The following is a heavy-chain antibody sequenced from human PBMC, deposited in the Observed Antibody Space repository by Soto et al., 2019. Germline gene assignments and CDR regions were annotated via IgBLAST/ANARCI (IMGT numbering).Heavy chain of an antibody. V-gene: IGHV5-51*01. CDR2: IYPGDSDT. Sequence: GESLKISCKGSGYSFTSYWIDWVRQMPGKGLEWMGIIYPGDSDTRYSPSFQGQVTISADKSISTAYLQWSSLKASDTAMYYCARSGLFGDGYNNYFDYWGQGTLVTVSS. J-gene: IGHJ4*02. CDR1: GYSFTSYW. D-gene: IGHD3-3*01. CDR3: ARSGLFGDGYNNYFDY.